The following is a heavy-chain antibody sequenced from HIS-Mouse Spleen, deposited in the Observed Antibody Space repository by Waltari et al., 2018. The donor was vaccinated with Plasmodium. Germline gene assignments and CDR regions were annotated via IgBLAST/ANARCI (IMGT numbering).Heavy chain of an antibody. CDR2: IYYSGST. CDR1: GGSISSYY. J-gene: IGHJ3*02. Sequence: QVQLQESGPGLVKPSETLSLTCTVSGGSISSYYWSWIRQPPGKGLEWIGYIYYSGSTNCNPSLKSRVTISGDTSKTQFSLKLSSVTAADTAVYYCAREPYDILTGYYDAFDIWGQGTMVTVSS. V-gene: IGHV4-59*01. D-gene: IGHD3-9*01. CDR3: AREPYDILTGYYDAFDI.